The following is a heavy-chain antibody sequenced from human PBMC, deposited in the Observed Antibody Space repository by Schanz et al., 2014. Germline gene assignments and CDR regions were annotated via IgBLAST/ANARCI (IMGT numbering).Heavy chain of an antibody. J-gene: IGHJ3*02. V-gene: IGHV3-11*01. CDR2: ISSDGTSS. CDR1: GFIFNDYY. D-gene: IGHD7-27*01. Sequence: QVQLVESGGGLVKPGGSLRLSCAASGFIFNDYYMNWIRQDPGKGLEWLSYISSDGTSSYYADAVKDRLTISRDNAKTALYLAMTSLRGEDTAVYYCARENRNWEAFDIGGRGTVVTVSS. CDR3: ARENRNWEAFDI.